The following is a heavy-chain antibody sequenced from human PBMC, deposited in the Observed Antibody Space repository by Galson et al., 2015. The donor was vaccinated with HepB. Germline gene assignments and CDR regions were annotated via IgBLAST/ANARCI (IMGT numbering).Heavy chain of an antibody. CDR2: IVPIFGTA. V-gene: IGHV1-69*13. CDR1: GGTFSSYA. CDR3: ARGGVATSPDYYYYGMDV. J-gene: IGHJ6*02. Sequence: SVKVSCKASGGTFSSYAISWVRQAPGQGLEWMGGIVPIFGTANYAQKFQGRVTITADESTSTAYMELSSLRSEDTAVYYCARGGVATSPDYYYYGMDVWGQGTTVTVSS. D-gene: IGHD5-12*01.